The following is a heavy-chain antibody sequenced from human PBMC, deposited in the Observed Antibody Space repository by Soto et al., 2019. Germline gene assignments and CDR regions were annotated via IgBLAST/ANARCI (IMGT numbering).Heavy chain of an antibody. CDR1: GGSISSGGYY. Sequence: QVQLQESGPGLVKPSQTLSLTCTVSGGSISSGGYYWSWIRQHPGKGLEWIGYIYYSGSTYYNPSLKSRVTISVDTSKNQFSLKLSSVTAADTAVYYCARVQVNYYDSSGYYYSFDYWGQGTLVTVSS. CDR2: IYYSGST. D-gene: IGHD3-22*01. CDR3: ARVQVNYYDSSGYYYSFDY. J-gene: IGHJ4*02. V-gene: IGHV4-31*03.